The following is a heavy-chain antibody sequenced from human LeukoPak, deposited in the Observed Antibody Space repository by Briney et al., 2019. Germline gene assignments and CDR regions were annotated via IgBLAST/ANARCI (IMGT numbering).Heavy chain of an antibody. D-gene: IGHD3-22*01. CDR1: GFIFSNYA. Sequence: GGSLRLSCAASGFIFSNYAMSWFRQAPGKGLEWVGFIKSKAYGGKTEYAASVKGRFTVSRDDSKNIAYLQMNSLKTEDTAVYYCTRDRRVLSGYYDYWGQGTLVTVSS. CDR3: TRDRRVLSGYYDY. J-gene: IGHJ4*02. V-gene: IGHV3-49*03. CDR2: IKSKAYGGKT.